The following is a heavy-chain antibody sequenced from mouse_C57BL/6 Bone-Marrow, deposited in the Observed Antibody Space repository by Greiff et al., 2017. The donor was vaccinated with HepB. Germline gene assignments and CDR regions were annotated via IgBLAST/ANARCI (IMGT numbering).Heavy chain of an antibody. CDR3: ARDSLYYFDY. CDR2: ISSGGSYT. V-gene: IGHV5-6*01. CDR1: GSTFSSYG. Sequence: EVKLMESGGDLVKPGGSLKLSCAASGSTFSSYGMSWVRQTPDKRLEWVATISSGGSYTYYPDSVKGRFTISRDNAKNTLYLQMSSLKSEDTAMYYCARDSLYYFDYWGQGTTLTVSS. J-gene: IGHJ2*01.